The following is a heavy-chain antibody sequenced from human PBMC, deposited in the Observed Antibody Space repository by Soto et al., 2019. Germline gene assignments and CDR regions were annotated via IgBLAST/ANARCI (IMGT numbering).Heavy chain of an antibody. CDR1: VSSVSSKSAA. J-gene: IGHJ6*03. D-gene: IGHD2-2*01. V-gene: IGHV6-1*01. Sequence: SQTLSLTCAISVSSVSSKSAAWNWIIQSPSRGLEWLGRTYYRSKWYNDYAVSVKSRITINPDTSKNQFSLHLNSVTPEDTAVYYCGTFLSPTSPDVRGKGTTVTVS. CDR2: TYYRSKWYN. CDR3: GTFLSPTSPDV.